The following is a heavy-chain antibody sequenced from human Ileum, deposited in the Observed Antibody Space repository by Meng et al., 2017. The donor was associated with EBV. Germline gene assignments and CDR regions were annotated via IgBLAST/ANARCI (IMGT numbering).Heavy chain of an antibody. D-gene: IGHD3-22*01. CDR2: IYWDDDK. V-gene: IGHV2-5*02. CDR3: AHSTQSSGQRLSFDY. Sequence: QITLKESGPTLVKPXXXXTXPXTFXGFSLSTSGVGVGWIRQPPGKALEWLALIYWDDDKRYSPSLKSRLTITKDTSKNQVVLTMTNMDPVDTATYYCAHSTQSSGQRLSFDYWGQGTLVTVSS. J-gene: IGHJ4*02. CDR1: GFSLSTSGVG.